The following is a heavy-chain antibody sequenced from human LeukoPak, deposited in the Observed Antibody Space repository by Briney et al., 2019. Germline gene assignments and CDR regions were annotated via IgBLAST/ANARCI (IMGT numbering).Heavy chain of an antibody. Sequence: SETLSLTCTVSGGSISSGSYYWSWIRQPAGKGLEWIGRIHRSGSTAYNPSVKSRVTISVDTSKNQFSLKLNSVTAADTAVYYCARDLVGATTSPFDYWGQGTLVTVSS. CDR3: ARDLVGATTSPFDY. D-gene: IGHD1-26*01. V-gene: IGHV4-61*02. J-gene: IGHJ4*02. CDR2: IHRSGST. CDR1: GGSISSGSYY.